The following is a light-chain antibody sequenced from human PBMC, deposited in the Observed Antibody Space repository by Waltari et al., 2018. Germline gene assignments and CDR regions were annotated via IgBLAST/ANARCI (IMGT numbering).Light chain of an antibody. J-gene: IGKJ3*01. CDR1: QSVSSAY. V-gene: IGKV3D-20*02. CDR3: QHRDHWPPDAT. Sequence: EIVLTQSPGTLSLSPGDRATLPCRASQSVSSAYLAWYQQKPGQAPRLLIYGASRRATGIPARFSGSGSGTDFTLTISSLEPEDFAVYYCQHRDHWPPDATFGPGTKVDI. CDR2: GAS.